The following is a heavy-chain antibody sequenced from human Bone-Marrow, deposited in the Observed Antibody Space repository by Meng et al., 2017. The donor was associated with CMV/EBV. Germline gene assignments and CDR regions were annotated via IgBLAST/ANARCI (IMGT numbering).Heavy chain of an antibody. CDR2: IYYSGST. CDR1: GGSISSSSYY. CDR3: ARISISGRLDF. D-gene: IGHD1-20*01. Sequence: GSLRLSCTVSGGSISSSSYYWGWIRQPPGKGLEWIGSIYYSGSTYYNPSLKSRVTISVDTSKNQFSLKQSSVTAAETAVFYCARISISGRLDFWGQGTMVTVSS. J-gene: IGHJ4*02. V-gene: IGHV4-39*01.